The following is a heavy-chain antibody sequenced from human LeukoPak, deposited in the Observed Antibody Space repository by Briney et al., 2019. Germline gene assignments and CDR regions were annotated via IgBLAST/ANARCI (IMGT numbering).Heavy chain of an antibody. Sequence: GGSLRLSCSVSGFTFSSYGMHWVRQAPGKGLEWVAVISYDGSNKYYADSVKGRFTISRDNSKNTLYLQMNSLRAEDTAVYYCAKGVPAAMVDYWGQGTLVTVSS. CDR1: GFTFSSYG. V-gene: IGHV3-30*18. D-gene: IGHD2-2*01. J-gene: IGHJ4*02. CDR3: AKGVPAAMVDY. CDR2: ISYDGSNK.